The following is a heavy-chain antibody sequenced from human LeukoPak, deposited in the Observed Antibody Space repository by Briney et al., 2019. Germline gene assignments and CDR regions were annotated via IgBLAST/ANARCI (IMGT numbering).Heavy chain of an antibody. J-gene: IGHJ5*02. CDR3: ARGRFGEWDNWFDP. V-gene: IGHV1-2*02. CDR1: GYTFTGYY. CDR2: INPNSGAT. D-gene: IGHD3-10*01. Sequence: ASVKVSCKASGYTFTGYYIHWVRKAPGQALEWMAWINPNSGATNYAQKFQGRVTMTRDTSISTAYMELSRLTSDDTAVYFCARGRFGEWDNWFDPWGQGTLVTVSS.